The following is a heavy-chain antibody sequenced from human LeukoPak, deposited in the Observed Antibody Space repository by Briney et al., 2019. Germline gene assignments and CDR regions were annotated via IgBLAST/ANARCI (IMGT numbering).Heavy chain of an antibody. CDR1: GFTFSSYS. CDR2: ISSSSSYI. CDR3: ARDSGAAAGLFDY. D-gene: IGHD6-13*01. V-gene: IGHV3-21*01. Sequence: KAGGSLRLSCAASGFTFSSYSMNWVRQAPGKGLEWVSSISSSSSYIYYADSVKGRFTISRDNAKNSLYLQMNSLRAEDTAVYYCARDSGAAAGLFDYWGQGTLVTVSS. J-gene: IGHJ4*02.